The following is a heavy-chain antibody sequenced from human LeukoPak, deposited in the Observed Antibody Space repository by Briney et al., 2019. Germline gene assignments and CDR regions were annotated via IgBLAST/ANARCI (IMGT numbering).Heavy chain of an antibody. CDR3: ASAPGAYFDY. Sequence: SETLSLTCAVYGGSFSGYYWSWIRQPPGKGLEWIGEINHSGSTNNNPSLKSRVTISVDTSKNQFSLKLSSVTAADTAVYYCASAPGAYFDYWGQGTLVTVSS. CDR1: GGSFSGYY. J-gene: IGHJ4*02. D-gene: IGHD7-27*01. V-gene: IGHV4-34*01. CDR2: INHSGST.